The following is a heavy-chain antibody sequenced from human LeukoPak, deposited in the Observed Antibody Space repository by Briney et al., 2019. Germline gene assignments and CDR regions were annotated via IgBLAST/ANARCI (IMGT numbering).Heavy chain of an antibody. CDR1: GGTFSSYA. V-gene: IGHV1-69*04. Sequence: SVKVSCKASGGTFSSYAISWVRQAPGQGLEWMGRIIPILGIANYAQKFQGRVTITADKSTSTAYMELSSLRSEDTAVYYCARGPGGGKYQLPALLWGQGTLVTVSS. D-gene: IGHD2-2*01. J-gene: IGHJ4*02. CDR2: IIPILGIA. CDR3: ARGPGGGKYQLPALL.